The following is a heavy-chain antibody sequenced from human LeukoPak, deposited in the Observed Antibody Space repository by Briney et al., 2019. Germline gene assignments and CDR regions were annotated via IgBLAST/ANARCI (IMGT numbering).Heavy chain of an antibody. CDR2: IFYDGTIQ. Sequence: GGSLRLSCVTSGFIFRNYAMHWIRQTPGKGLEWVAVIFYDGTIQYYADSVKGRFTISRDNSKNTLYLQMNSLRAEDTAVYYCAKGMSSSWNYFDYWGQGTLVTVSS. CDR1: GFIFRNYA. CDR3: AKGMSSSWNYFDY. J-gene: IGHJ4*02. V-gene: IGHV3-30*04. D-gene: IGHD6-13*01.